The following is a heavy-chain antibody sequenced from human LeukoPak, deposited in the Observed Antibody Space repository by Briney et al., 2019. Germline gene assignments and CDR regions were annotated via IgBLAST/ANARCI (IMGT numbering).Heavy chain of an antibody. CDR3: ARHVRAGDYYMDV. Sequence: PSETLSLTCTVSGGSLSSSSYYWGWIRQPPGRGLEWIGSIYYSGSTYYNPSLKSRVTISVDTSKNQFSLKLSSVTAADTAVYYCARHVRAGDYYMDVWGKGTTVTVSS. CDR1: GGSLSSSSYY. V-gene: IGHV4-39*01. CDR2: IYYSGST. D-gene: IGHD3-10*01. J-gene: IGHJ6*03.